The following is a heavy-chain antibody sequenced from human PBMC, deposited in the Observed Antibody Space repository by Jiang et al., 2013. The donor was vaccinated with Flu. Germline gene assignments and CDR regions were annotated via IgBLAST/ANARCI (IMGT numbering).Heavy chain of an antibody. Sequence: GPGLVKPSETLSLTCTVSGGSISSYYWSWIRQPPGKGLEWIGYIYYSGSTNYNPSLKSRVTISVDTSKNQFSLKLSSVTAADTAVYYCARITYYYDSSGYDYYYYYMDVWGKRATVTVSS. D-gene: IGHD3-22*01. CDR2: IYYSGST. V-gene: IGHV4-59*01. CDR1: GGSISSYY. CDR3: ARITYYYDSSGYDYYYYYMDV. J-gene: IGHJ6*03.